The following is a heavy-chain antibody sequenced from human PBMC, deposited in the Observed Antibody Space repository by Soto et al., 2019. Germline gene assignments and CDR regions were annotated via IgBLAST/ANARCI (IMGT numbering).Heavy chain of an antibody. CDR3: AMAKHLLYNWFGP. D-gene: IGHD5-12*01. V-gene: IGHV4-59*08. CDR2: IYYTGST. J-gene: IGHJ5*02. Sequence: PSETLSLTCTVYGGSNNSYYWSWIRQPPGKGLEWIGQIYYTGSTNYNPSLKSRVTISVDRSKNQFSLRLSSVTAADTSVYSCAMAKHLLYNWFGPWGQGTLLTVTS. CDR1: GGSNNSYY.